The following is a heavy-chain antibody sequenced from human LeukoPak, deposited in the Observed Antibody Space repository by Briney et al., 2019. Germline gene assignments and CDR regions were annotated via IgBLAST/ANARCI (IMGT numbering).Heavy chain of an antibody. CDR1: GFTFSSYS. CDR3: ARVYNWNDRPDY. V-gene: IGHV3-21*01. CDR2: ISSSSSYI. J-gene: IGHJ4*02. Sequence: PGGSLRLSCAASGFTFSSYSMNWVRQAPGKGLEWVSSISSSSSYIYYADSVKGRFTISRDNAKNSLYLQMNSLRAEDTAVYYCARVYNWNDRPDYWGQGTLVTVSS. D-gene: IGHD1-20*01.